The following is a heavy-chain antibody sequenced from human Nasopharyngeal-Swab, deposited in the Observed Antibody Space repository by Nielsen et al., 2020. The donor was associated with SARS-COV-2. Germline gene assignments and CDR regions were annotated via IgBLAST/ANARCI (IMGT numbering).Heavy chain of an antibody. CDR1: GFTFSRYW. Sequence: GGSRRLSCAGSGFTFSRYWRSWVRQAPGKGREGVANIKQEGSEKYYEDSVKGRFTISRDNAKNSLYLQMNSLRAEDTAVYYCARDKGMRDYVWGSYRSSSSYYYGMDVWGQGTTVTVSS. CDR3: ARDKGMRDYVWGSYRSSSSYYYGMDV. D-gene: IGHD3-16*02. V-gene: IGHV3-7*01. CDR2: IKQEGSEK. J-gene: IGHJ6*02.